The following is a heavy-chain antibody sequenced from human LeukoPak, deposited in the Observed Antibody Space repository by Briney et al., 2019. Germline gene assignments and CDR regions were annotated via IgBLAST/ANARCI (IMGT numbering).Heavy chain of an antibody. CDR3: ASYAKDIVVLPAASIYWYFDL. Sequence: RASETLSLTCAVYGGSFSGYYWSWIRQPPGKGLEWIGEINHSGSTNYNPSLKSRVTISVDTSKNQFSLKLSSVTAADTAVYYCASYAKDIVVLPAASIYWYFDLWSRGTLVTVSS. V-gene: IGHV4-34*01. CDR1: GGSFSGYY. D-gene: IGHD2-2*01. CDR2: INHSGST. J-gene: IGHJ2*01.